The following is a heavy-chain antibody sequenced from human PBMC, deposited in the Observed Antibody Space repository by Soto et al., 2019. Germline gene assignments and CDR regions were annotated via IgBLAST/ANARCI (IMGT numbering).Heavy chain of an antibody. CDR2: IRSNANTYAT. Sequence: GGSLRLSCAASGFTFSGSAMHWVRQASGKGLEWVGRIRSNANTYATTYAASVKGRFTISRDDSKNTAYLQMNSLKTEDTAVYFCTRATDYYYFYGMDVWGQRTTVTVSS. D-gene: IGHD1-1*01. J-gene: IGHJ6*02. CDR1: GFTFSGSA. V-gene: IGHV3-73*01. CDR3: TRATDYYYFYGMDV.